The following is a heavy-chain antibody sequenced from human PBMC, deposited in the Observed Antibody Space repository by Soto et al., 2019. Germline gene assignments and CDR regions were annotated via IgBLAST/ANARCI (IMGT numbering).Heavy chain of an antibody. J-gene: IGHJ5*02. CDR3: AHRGNGGWSGGSCYLTINWFDP. V-gene: IGHV2-5*02. D-gene: IGHD2-15*01. Sequence: QITLKESGPTLVKPTQTLTLTCTFSGFSLSTSGVGVGWIRQPPGKALEWLALIYWDDDKRYSPSLKSRLTLTKDTSKNQVVLTMTNMDPVDTATYYCAHRGNGGWSGGSCYLTINWFDPWGQGTLVTVSS. CDR2: IYWDDDK. CDR1: GFSLSTSGVG.